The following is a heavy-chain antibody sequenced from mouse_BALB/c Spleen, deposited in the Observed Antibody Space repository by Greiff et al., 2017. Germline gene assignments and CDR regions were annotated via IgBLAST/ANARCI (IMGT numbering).Heavy chain of an antibody. CDR2: IYPGGGYT. CDR3: ARWNYDYGGGFAY. CDR1: GYTFTNYW. J-gene: IGHJ3*01. V-gene: IGHV1-63*02. D-gene: IGHD2-4*01. Sequence: LQESGAELVRPGTSVKISCKASGYTFTNYWLGWVKQRPGHGLEWIGDIYPGGGYTNYNEKFKGKATLTADTSSSTAYMQLSSLTSEDSAVYFCARWNYDYGGGFAYWGQGTLVTVSA.